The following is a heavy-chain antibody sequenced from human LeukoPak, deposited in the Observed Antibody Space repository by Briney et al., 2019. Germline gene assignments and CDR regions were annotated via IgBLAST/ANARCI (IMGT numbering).Heavy chain of an antibody. CDR2: ISGSGGST. V-gene: IGHV3-23*01. CDR3: AKRNSSSWYYFDY. J-gene: IGHJ4*02. D-gene: IGHD6-13*01. Sequence: GGSLRLSCAASGFTFSSYAMSWVRQAPGKGLEWVSAISGSGGSTYYADSVKGRFTISRDNSKNTLYLQMNSLRAEDTAVYYCAKRNSSSWYYFDYWGQETLVTVSS. CDR1: GFTFSSYA.